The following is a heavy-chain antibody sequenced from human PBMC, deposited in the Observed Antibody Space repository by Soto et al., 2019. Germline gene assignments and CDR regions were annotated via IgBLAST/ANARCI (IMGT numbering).Heavy chain of an antibody. Sequence: EVQLLESGGGLVQPGGSLTLSCVASGFTFSNYAMSWVRQAPGKGLEWVSAISGSDGSTYYADSVKGRFTISRDNSKNTLYLQMNRLRAEDTAVYYCAKDSRVTMVRGVIIPPGYWGQGTLVTVSS. CDR3: AKDSRVTMVRGVIIPPGY. V-gene: IGHV3-23*01. D-gene: IGHD3-10*01. J-gene: IGHJ4*02. CDR2: ISGSDGST. CDR1: GFTFSNYA.